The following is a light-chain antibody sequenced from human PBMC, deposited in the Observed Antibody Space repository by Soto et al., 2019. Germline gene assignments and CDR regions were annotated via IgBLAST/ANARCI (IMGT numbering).Light chain of an antibody. CDR1: QSVSSN. Sequence: EIVMTQSPATLSLSPGERATLSCRASQSVSSNLAWYQQKPGQAPRLLIYCAFTRATGIPARFSGSGSGTEFTLTISGRQSEDFAVYYCQQYKNWPPWTFGQGTKVEIK. CDR2: CAF. CDR3: QQYKNWPPWT. J-gene: IGKJ1*01. V-gene: IGKV3-15*01.